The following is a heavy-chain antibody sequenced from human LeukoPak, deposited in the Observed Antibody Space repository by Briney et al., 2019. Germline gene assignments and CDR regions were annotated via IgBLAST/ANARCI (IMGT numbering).Heavy chain of an antibody. CDR3: AREDVEWLLEYAYYYGMDV. D-gene: IGHD3-3*01. CDR1: GFTFSSYG. CDR2: IWYDGSNK. V-gene: IGHV3-33*01. Sequence: PGGSLRLSCAASGFTFSSYGMHWVRQAPGKGLEWVGVIWYDGSNKYYADSVKGRFTISRDNSKNTLYLQMNSLRAEDTAVYYCAREDVEWLLEYAYYYGMDVWGQGTTVTVSS. J-gene: IGHJ6*02.